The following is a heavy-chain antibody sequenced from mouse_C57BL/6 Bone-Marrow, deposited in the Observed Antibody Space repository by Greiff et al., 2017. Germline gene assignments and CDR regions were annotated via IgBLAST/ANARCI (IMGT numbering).Heavy chain of an antibody. D-gene: IGHD2-1*01. CDR3: ARDYYGNYERFAY. CDR1: GYTFTSYG. CDR2: IYPRSGNT. Sequence: VKVVESGAELARPGASVKLSCKASGYTFTSYGISWVKQRTGQGLEWIGEIYPRSGNTYYNEKFKGQATLTADKSSSTAYMELRSLTSEDSAVYFCARDYYGNYERFAYGGQGTLVTVAA. V-gene: IGHV1-81*01. J-gene: IGHJ3*01.